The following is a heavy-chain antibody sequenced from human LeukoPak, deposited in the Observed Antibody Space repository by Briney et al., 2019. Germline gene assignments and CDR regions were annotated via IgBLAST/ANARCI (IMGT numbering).Heavy chain of an antibody. CDR1: GGSISSSNW. CDR2: IYHSGST. D-gene: IGHD6-6*01. CDR3: ARNGYSSSSSYYSGLDV. V-gene: IGHV4-4*02. J-gene: IGHJ6*02. Sequence: SGTLSLTCAVSGGSISSSNWWSWVRQPPGKGLEWIGEIYHSGSTNYNPSLKSRVTISVDTSKNQFSLKLSSVTAADTAVYYCARNGYSSSSSYYSGLDVWGQGTTVTVSS.